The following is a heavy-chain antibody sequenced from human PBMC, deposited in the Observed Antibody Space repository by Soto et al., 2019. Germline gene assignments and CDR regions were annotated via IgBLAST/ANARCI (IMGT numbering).Heavy chain of an antibody. CDR3: ARAPVRGGGEKRRFDY. D-gene: IGHD3-16*01. V-gene: IGHV1-69*01. J-gene: IGHJ4*02. Sequence: QVQLVQSGAEVKKPGSSVKVSCKASGGTFSSYAISWVRQAPGQGLEWMGGIIPIFGTANYAQKFQGRVRITADESTSTAYMELRRMRSEDTAVYYCARAPVRGGGEKRRFDYWGQGTLVTVSS. CDR2: IIPIFGTA. CDR1: GGTFSSYA.